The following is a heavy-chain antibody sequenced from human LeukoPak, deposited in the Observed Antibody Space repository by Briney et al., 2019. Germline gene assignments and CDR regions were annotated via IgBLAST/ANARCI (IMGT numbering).Heavy chain of an antibody. Sequence: GGSLRLSCAASGFIFRSYNMNWVRQAPGKGLEWVAFTRYDGSNKYYADSVKGRFTISRDNSKNTLYLQMNSLRTEDTAVYYCAKGGTDYGDYTYFHHWGQGTLVTVSS. CDR1: GFIFRSYN. D-gene: IGHD4-17*01. V-gene: IGHV3-30*02. J-gene: IGHJ1*01. CDR2: TRYDGSNK. CDR3: AKGGTDYGDYTYFHH.